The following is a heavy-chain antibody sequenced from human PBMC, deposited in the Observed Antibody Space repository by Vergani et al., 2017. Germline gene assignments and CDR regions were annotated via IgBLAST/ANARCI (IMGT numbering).Heavy chain of an antibody. D-gene: IGHD2-15*01. CDR2: IYYSGST. J-gene: IGHJ4*02. V-gene: IGHV4-39*01. Sequence: QLQLQESGPGLVKPSETLSLTCTVSGGSISSSSYYWGWIRQPPGKGLEWIGSIYYSGSTYYNPSLKSRVTISVDTSKNQFSLKLSSVTAADTAVYYCARHVGYCSGGSCYPDYWGQGTLVTVSS. CDR3: ARHVGYCSGGSCYPDY. CDR1: GGSISSSSYY.